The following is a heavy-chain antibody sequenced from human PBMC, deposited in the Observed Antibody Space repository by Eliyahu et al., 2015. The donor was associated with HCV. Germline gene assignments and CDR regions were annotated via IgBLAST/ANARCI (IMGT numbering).Heavy chain of an antibody. V-gene: IGHV1-18*01. Sequence: QVQLVQSGPEVKKPGASVKVSCKGSDRAFKDYGVNWIRQVPGQGPEWLGWINAYNGKSTSTERFQDRLTMTTDVSTDTAYMELRSLRSDDTAVYYCARDYRLRKDRPFYYDFWGQGTLVTVSS. CDR1: DRAFKDYG. CDR3: ARDYRLRKDRPFYYDF. J-gene: IGHJ4*02. CDR2: INAYNGKS. D-gene: IGHD3/OR15-3a*01.